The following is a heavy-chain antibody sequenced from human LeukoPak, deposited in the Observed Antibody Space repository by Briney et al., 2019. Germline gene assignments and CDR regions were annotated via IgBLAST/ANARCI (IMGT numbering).Heavy chain of an antibody. CDR1: GFSFSSYS. Sequence: GGSLRLSCVASGFSFSSYSMNWVRQAPGKGLEWVSTISSSGGDTYYADSVKGRFTVSRDNSQNTLYLQMNSLRAADTAVYFCARDRDTTGYYYDAFDIWGQGTMVTVSS. V-gene: IGHV3-23*01. CDR2: ISSSGGDT. CDR3: ARDRDTTGYYYDAFDI. D-gene: IGHD3-22*01. J-gene: IGHJ3*02.